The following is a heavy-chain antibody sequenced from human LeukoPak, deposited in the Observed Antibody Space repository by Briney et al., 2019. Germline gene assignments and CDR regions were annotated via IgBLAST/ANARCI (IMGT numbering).Heavy chain of an antibody. CDR3: ARDYSTTCSYGMDV. CDR2: IWYDETNK. Sequence: PGGSLRLSCAASGFTFSRYGMHGVRQAPGKGLEWVAVIWYDETNKYHADSVKGRFTISRDNSKNTLYLQMNSLRAEDTAVYYCARDYSTTCSYGMDVWGQGATVTVSS. CDR1: GFTFSRYG. J-gene: IGHJ6*02. V-gene: IGHV3-33*01. D-gene: IGHD2-2*01.